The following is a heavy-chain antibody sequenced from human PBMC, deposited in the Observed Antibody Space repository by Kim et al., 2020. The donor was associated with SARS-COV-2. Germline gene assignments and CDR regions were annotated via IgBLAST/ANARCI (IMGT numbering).Heavy chain of an antibody. D-gene: IGHD1-26*01. CDR1: GYIFTNYG. J-gene: IGHJ4*02. Sequence: ASVKVSCKSSGYIFTNYGISWVRQAPGQGLEWMGWISANNGDTKYAQNLQGRLTVTTDTSTRTTYLELKSLRFDDSAIYFCAIAGPLVGAFVDYWGQGTLVNVSS. CDR2: ISANNGDT. CDR3: AIAGPLVGAFVDY. V-gene: IGHV1-18*01.